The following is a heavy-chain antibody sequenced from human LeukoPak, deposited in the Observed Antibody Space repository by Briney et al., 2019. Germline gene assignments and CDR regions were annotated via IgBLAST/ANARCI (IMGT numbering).Heavy chain of an antibody. Sequence: SETLSLTCTVSGGSISSGGYYWSWIRQPPGKGLEWIGYIYHSGSTYYNPSLKSRVTISVDRSKNQFSLKLSSVTAADTAVYYCARGFLRAYSSPLGPLGYWGQGTLVTVSS. CDR1: GGSISSGGYY. J-gene: IGHJ4*02. CDR3: ARGFLRAYSSPLGPLGY. D-gene: IGHD6-13*01. CDR2: IYHSGST. V-gene: IGHV4-30-2*01.